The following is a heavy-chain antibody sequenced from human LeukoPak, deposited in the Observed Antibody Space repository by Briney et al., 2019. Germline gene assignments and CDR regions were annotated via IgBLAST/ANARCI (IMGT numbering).Heavy chain of an antibody. CDR2: LSGSGITT. D-gene: IGHD3-22*01. CDR1: GFTFSNSA. J-gene: IGHJ4*02. Sequence: PGGSLRLSCAASGFTFSNSAMSWVRQAPGKGLEWVSTLSGSGITTYYADSVKGRFTISRDNSKNTLYLQMNSLRAEDTAVYYCAKRLGYYDSSEGYFDQWGQGTLVTVSS. V-gene: IGHV3-23*01. CDR3: AKRLGYYDSSEGYFDQ.